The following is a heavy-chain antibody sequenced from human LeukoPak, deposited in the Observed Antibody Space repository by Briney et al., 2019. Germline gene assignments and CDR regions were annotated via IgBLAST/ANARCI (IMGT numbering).Heavy chain of an antibody. CDR1: GYTFTGYY. Sequence: ASVKVSCKASGYTFTGYYMHWVRQAPGQGLEWMGWINPNSGGTNYAQKFQGRATMTRDTSISTAYMELSRLRSDDTAVYYCARDQQQLGYPDYWGQGTLVTVSS. CDR2: INPNSGGT. J-gene: IGHJ4*02. CDR3: ARDQQQLGYPDY. D-gene: IGHD6-13*01. V-gene: IGHV1-2*02.